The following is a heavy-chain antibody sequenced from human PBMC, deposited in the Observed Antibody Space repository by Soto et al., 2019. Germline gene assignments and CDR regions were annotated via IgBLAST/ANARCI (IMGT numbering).Heavy chain of an antibody. CDR2: MNPNSGNT. Sequence: ASVKVSCKASGYTFTSYDINWVRQATGQGLEWMGWMNPNSGNTGYAQKFQGRVTMTRNTSISTAYMGLSSLRSEDTAVYYCARGLRYDFWSGYYMYNWFDPWGQGTLVTVSS. D-gene: IGHD3-3*01. CDR1: GYTFTSYD. CDR3: ARGLRYDFWSGYYMYNWFDP. V-gene: IGHV1-8*01. J-gene: IGHJ5*02.